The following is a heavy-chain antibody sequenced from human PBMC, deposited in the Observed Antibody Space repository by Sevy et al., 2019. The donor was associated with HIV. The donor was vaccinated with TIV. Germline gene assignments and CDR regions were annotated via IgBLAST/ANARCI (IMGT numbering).Heavy chain of an antibody. CDR3: AKDGASITMVRGVIQYYYYMDV. Sequence: GESLKISCAASGFTFSSHGMHWVRQAPGKGLEWVAFIRYDGSNKYYADSVKGRFTISRDNSKNTLYLQMNSLRAEDTAVYYCAKDGASITMVRGVIQYYYYMDVWGKGTTVTVSS. J-gene: IGHJ6*03. D-gene: IGHD3-10*01. CDR2: IRYDGSNK. CDR1: GFTFSSHG. V-gene: IGHV3-30*02.